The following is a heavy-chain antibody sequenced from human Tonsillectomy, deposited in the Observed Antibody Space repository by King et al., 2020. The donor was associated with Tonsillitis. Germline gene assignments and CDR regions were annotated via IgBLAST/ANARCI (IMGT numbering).Heavy chain of an antibody. CDR1: GGSITTSSYY. D-gene: IGHD3-22*01. J-gene: IGHJ4*02. Sequence: QLQESGPGLVKPSETLSLTCTVSGGSITTSSYYWGWIRQPPGKGLEWIGSIYYSGSTYYNPSLRGRVTISVDTSKNQFSLKLSSVTAADTAVYYCARHSGYYDSSGYSYDHWGQGTLVTVSS. CDR2: IYYSGST. V-gene: IGHV4-39*01. CDR3: ARHSGYYDSSGYSYDH.